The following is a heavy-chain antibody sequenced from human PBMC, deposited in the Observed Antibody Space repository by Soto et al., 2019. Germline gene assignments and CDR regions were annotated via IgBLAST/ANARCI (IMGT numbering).Heavy chain of an antibody. Sequence: SETLSLTCTVSGGSISSYYWSWIRQPAGKGLGWIGRIYTSGSTNYNPSLKSRVTMSVDTSKNQSSLKLSSVTAADTAVYYCARVQGGSSGYYYYYYGMDVGGQGTTVTVSS. CDR3: ARVQGGSSGYYYYYYGMDV. J-gene: IGHJ6*02. CDR1: GGSISSYY. V-gene: IGHV4-4*07. CDR2: IYTSGST. D-gene: IGHD3-22*01.